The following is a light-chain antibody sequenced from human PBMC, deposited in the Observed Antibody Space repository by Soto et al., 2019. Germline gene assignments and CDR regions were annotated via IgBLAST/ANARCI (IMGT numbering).Light chain of an antibody. CDR3: CSYAGSTNLYV. Sequence: QSALTQPASVSGSPGQSITISCTGPSSDVGSYSLVSWYQQHPGKAPKLMIYEVSKRPSGVSNRFSGSKSGNTASLTISGLQAEDEADYYCCSYAGSTNLYVFGSGNKVTVL. CDR1: SSDVGSYSL. CDR2: EVS. V-gene: IGLV2-23*02. J-gene: IGLJ1*01.